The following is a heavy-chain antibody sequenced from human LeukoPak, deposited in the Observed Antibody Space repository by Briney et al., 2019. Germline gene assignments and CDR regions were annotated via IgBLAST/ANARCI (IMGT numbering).Heavy chain of an antibody. V-gene: IGHV3-48*03. Sequence: GGSLRLSCAPSGSTFSSYEINWFRQAPEKGLEWFSYISSSSSTIYYADSVKGRFTISRDNAKNSLYLQRNSLRAEDTAVYYCARGYYYDSSGYTWYDYWGQGTLATVP. D-gene: IGHD3-22*01. CDR2: ISSSSSTI. CDR3: ARGYYYDSSGYTWYDY. CDR1: GSTFSSYE. J-gene: IGHJ4*02.